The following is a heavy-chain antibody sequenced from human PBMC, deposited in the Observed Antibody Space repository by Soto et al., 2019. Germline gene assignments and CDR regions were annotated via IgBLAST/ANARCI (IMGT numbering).Heavy chain of an antibody. Sequence: QVQLVQSGAEVKRPGSSVKVSCKASGDTFSSNAISWVRQAPGQGLEWMGGIIPLFGTANYAQKFQGRATTTADKSTRTAYMELNSLRSEDTAVYYCASSSYDFWSGYYIYGGHDYCGQGTLVTVSS. CDR1: GDTFSSNA. CDR3: ASSSYDFWSGYYIYGGHDY. V-gene: IGHV1-69*06. CDR2: IIPLFGTA. J-gene: IGHJ4*02. D-gene: IGHD3-3*01.